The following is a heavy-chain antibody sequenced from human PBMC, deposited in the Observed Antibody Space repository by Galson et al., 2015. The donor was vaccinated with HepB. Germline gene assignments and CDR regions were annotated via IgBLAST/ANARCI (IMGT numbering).Heavy chain of an antibody. V-gene: IGHV1-69*04. J-gene: IGHJ5*02. Sequence: SVKVSCKASGGTFSSYAISWVRQAPGQGLEWMGRIIPILGIANYAQKFQGRVTITADKSTSTAYMELSSLRSEDTAVYYCARGGVLDYYDSSGYYYRTWGQGTLVTVSS. D-gene: IGHD3-22*01. CDR2: IIPILGIA. CDR3: ARGGVLDYYDSSGYYYRT. CDR1: GGTFSSYA.